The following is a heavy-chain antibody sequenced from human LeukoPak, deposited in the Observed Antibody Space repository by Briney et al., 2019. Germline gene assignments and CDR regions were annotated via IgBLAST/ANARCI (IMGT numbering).Heavy chain of an antibody. V-gene: IGHV1-2*06. D-gene: IGHD4-17*01. CDR2: INPNSGGT. CDR3: ARADSDYGDYGY. Sequence: ASVKVSCKVSGYTFTGYYMHWVRQAPGQGLEWMGRINPNSGGTNYAQKFQGRVTMTRDTSISTAYMELSRLRSDDTAVYYCARADSDYGDYGYWGQGTLVTVSS. CDR1: GYTFTGYY. J-gene: IGHJ4*02.